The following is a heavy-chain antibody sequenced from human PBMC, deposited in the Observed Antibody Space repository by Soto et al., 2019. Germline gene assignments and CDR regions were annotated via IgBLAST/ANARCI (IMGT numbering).Heavy chain of an antibody. CDR3: ARTTFFCVSGRCYGDYGMDV. D-gene: IGHD3-9*01. V-gene: IGHV3-30-3*02. CDR2: ISYDGNNE. J-gene: IGHJ6*02. Sequence: QVHLVESGGGVVQPGRSLRLSCAVSGFTFSNYAMHWVRQGPGKGLEWVAVISYDGNNEYYADSVKGRFTISRDDSMNTLYLQMSRLRAEDTAVYFCARTTFFCVSGRCYGDYGMDVWGQGTTVTVS. CDR1: GFTFSNYA.